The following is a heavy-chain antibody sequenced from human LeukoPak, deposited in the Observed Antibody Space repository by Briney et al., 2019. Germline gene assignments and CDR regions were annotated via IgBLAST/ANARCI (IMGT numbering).Heavy chain of an antibody. D-gene: IGHD2-2*02. CDR1: GDSFSNSDYY. V-gene: IGHV4-39*01. CDR2: THYTGDT. CDR3: ARQCCYNASPSRTFDY. Sequence: SETLSLTCTVSGDSFSNSDYYWAWIRQSPGRGLEWIGTTHYTGDTYYNPSLTSRVTISVDTSKNQFSLSLSSVTAADTALYYCARQCCYNASPSRTFDYWGQGTLVTVSS. J-gene: IGHJ4*02.